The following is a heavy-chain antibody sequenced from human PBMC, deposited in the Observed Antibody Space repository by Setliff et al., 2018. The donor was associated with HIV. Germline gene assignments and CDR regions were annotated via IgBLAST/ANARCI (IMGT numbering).Heavy chain of an antibody. Sequence: PSETLSLTCTVSGGSISSYYWSWIRLPPGRGLEWIGYIYTSGITNYNPSLKSRVTMSVDTSKNQFSLKLRSVTAADTAVSFCARLNQQWLVRDSGSNWFDPWGQGILVTVSS. CDR1: GGSISSYY. D-gene: IGHD6-19*01. CDR3: ARLNQQWLVRDSGSNWFDP. V-gene: IGHV4-4*08. CDR2: IYTSGIT. J-gene: IGHJ5*02.